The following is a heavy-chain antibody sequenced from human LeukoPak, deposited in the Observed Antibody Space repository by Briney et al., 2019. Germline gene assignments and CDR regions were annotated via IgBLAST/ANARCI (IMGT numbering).Heavy chain of an antibody. V-gene: IGHV3-23*01. CDR3: AKDYYDFWSGYSYYFDY. CDR1: GFTFSSYA. CDR2: ISGSGGST. Sequence: PGGSLRLSCAASGFTFSSYAMSWVRQAPGKGLEWVSAISGSGGSTYYADSVKGRFTISRDNSKNTLYLQMNSLRAEDTAVYYCAKDYYDFWSGYSYYFDYWGQGTLVTVSS. J-gene: IGHJ4*02. D-gene: IGHD3-3*01.